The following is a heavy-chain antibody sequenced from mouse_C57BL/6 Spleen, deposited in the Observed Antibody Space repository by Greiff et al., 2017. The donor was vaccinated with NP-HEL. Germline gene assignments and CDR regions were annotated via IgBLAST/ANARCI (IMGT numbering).Heavy chain of an antibody. V-gene: IGHV1-76*01. CDR2: IYPGSGNT. CDR3: ARGVYYYGSSSYYFDY. J-gene: IGHJ2*01. D-gene: IGHD1-1*01. CDR1: GYTFTDYY. Sequence: QVQLQQSGAELVRPGASVKLSCKASGYTFTDYYINWVKQRPGQGLEWIARIYPGSGNTYYNEKFKGKATLTAEKSSSTAYMQPSSLTSEDSAVYFCARGVYYYGSSSYYFDYWGQGTTLTVSS.